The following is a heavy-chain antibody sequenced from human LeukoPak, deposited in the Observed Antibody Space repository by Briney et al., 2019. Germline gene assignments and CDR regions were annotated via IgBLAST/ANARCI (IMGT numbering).Heavy chain of an antibody. CDR2: ISGSGGST. J-gene: IGHJ5*02. CDR1: GFTFSSYA. V-gene: IGHV3-23*01. D-gene: IGHD4-17*01. CDR3: ARDLSYGSLWFDP. Sequence: GGSLRLSCAASGFTFSSYAMSWVRQARGKGLEWVSAISGSGGSTYYADSVKGRFTISRDNSKNTLYLQMDSLRAEDMAVYYCARDLSYGSLWFDPWGQGTLVTVSS.